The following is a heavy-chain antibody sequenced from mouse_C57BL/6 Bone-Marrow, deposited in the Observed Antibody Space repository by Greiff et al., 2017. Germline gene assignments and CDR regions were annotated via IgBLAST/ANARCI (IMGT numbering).Heavy chain of an antibody. CDR3: ARGNGYWFAY. V-gene: IGHV1-81*01. CDR1: GYTFTSYG. CDR2: IYPRSGNT. D-gene: IGHD2-2*01. Sequence: VQLQESGAALARPGASVKLSCKASGYTFTSYGISWVKQRTGQGLEWIGEIYPRSGNTYYNEKFKCKATLTADKSSSTAYMELRSLTSEDSAVYFCARGNGYWFAYWGQGTLVTVSA. J-gene: IGHJ3*01.